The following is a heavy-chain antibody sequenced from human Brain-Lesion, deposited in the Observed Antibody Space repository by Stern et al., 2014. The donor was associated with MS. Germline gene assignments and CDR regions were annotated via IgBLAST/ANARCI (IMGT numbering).Heavy chain of an antibody. J-gene: IGHJ4*02. V-gene: IGHV1-24*01. CDR1: GYTLTELS. CDR3: ATLSPGAGGNYYRHFDY. CDR2: FDPEDGET. D-gene: IGHD1-26*01. Sequence: VQLEESGAEVKKPGASVKVSCKVSGYTLTELSMHWVRQAPRKGLEWMGGFDPEDGETIYAQKCQGRVPMTEDSSTDTAYMELSSLRSEDTAVYYCATLSPGAGGNYYRHFDYWGQGTLVTVSS.